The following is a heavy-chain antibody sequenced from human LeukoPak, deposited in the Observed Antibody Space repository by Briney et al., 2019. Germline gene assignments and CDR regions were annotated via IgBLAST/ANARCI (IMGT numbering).Heavy chain of an antibody. D-gene: IGHD2-2*01. V-gene: IGHV3-30*04. CDR2: ISYDGSNK. CDR3: ARERSCSSTSCYEIAVAGTDAFDI. CDR1: GFTFSSYA. Sequence: GGSLRLSCAASGFTFSSYAMHWVRQAPGKGLEWVAVISYDGSNKYYADSVKGRFTISRDNSKNTLYLQMNSLRAEDTAVYYCARERSCSSTSCYEIAVAGTDAFDIWGQGTMVTVSS. J-gene: IGHJ3*02.